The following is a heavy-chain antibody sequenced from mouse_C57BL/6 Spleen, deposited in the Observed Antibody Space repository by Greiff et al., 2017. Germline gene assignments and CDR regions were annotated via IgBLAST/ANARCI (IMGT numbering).Heavy chain of an antibody. CDR1: GYTFTSYD. Sequence: QVQLQQSGPELVKPGASVKLSCKASGYTFTSYDINWVKQRPGQGLEWIGWIYPRDGSTKYNEKFKGKATLTVDTSSSTAYMELHSLTSEDSAVYFCARRGPSGTGYFDYWGQGTTLTVSS. V-gene: IGHV1-85*01. J-gene: IGHJ2*01. CDR3: ARRGPSGTGYFDY. D-gene: IGHD4-1*01. CDR2: IYPRDGST.